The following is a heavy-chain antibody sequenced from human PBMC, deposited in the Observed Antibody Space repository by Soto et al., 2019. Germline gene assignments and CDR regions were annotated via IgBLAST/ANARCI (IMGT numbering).Heavy chain of an antibody. CDR3: AKERIARVVVVPYDY. V-gene: IGHV3-30*18. D-gene: IGHD2-15*01. CDR1: GFTFSSYG. Sequence: QVQLVESGGGVVQPGRSLRLSCAASGFTFSSYGMHWVRQAPGKGLEWVAVISYDGSNKYYADSVKGRFTISRDNSKNMLYLHINSLRAEDTAVYYCAKERIARVVVVPYDYWGQGTLVTVSS. J-gene: IGHJ4*02. CDR2: ISYDGSNK.